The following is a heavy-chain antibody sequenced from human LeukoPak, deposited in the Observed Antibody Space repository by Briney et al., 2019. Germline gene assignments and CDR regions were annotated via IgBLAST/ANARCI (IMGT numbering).Heavy chain of an antibody. J-gene: IGHJ5*02. D-gene: IGHD5-12*01. V-gene: IGHV1-2*02. CDR3: ARGNSGYDWGGNWFDP. Sequence: EASVKVSCKASGYTFTGHYMHWVRQAPGQGLEWMGWINPNSGGTNYAQKFQGRVTMTRDTSISTAYMELSRLRSDDTAVYYCARGNSGYDWGGNWFDPWGQGTLVTVSS. CDR1: GYTFTGHY. CDR2: INPNSGGT.